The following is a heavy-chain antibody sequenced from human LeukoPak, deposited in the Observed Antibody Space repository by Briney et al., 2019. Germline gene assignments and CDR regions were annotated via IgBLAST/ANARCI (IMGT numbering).Heavy chain of an antibody. CDR2: INHSGST. Sequence: SETLSLTCAVYGGSFSGYYWSWIRQPPGKGLEWIGEINHSGSTNYSPSLKSRVTISVDTSKNQFSLKLSSVTAADTAVYYCARHSRSMYSSSPKNWFDPWGQGTLVTVSS. CDR3: ARHSRSMYSSSPKNWFDP. V-gene: IGHV4-34*01. CDR1: GGSFSGYY. D-gene: IGHD6-13*01. J-gene: IGHJ5*02.